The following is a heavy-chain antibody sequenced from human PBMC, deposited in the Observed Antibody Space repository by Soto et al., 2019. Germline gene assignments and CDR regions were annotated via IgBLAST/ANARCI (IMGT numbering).Heavy chain of an antibody. D-gene: IGHD6-13*01. V-gene: IGHV1-3*01. CDR3: ARDGSRSWSRHYYFDY. Sequence: SVKVSFKASGYTFTSYAIHWVRQAPVQRLEWMGWIDVGNGNTKYSQRFQGRVTITSDTSANTAYMELSSLRSEDTAVYYCARDGSRSWSRHYYFDYWGQGTLVTVYS. J-gene: IGHJ4*02. CDR1: GYTFTSYA. CDR2: IDVGNGNT.